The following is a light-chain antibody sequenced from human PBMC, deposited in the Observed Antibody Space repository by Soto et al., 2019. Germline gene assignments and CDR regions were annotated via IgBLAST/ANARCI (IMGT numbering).Light chain of an antibody. Sequence: QSALTQPASVSGSPGQSITISCTGTSSDVGSYNLVSWYQQHPGKAPKLMIYEGTKRPSGVSNRFSGSKSDNTASLTSSVPPAEAVADYYSSSFAGTTTPVVFAGGTTPTVI. CDR3: SSFAGTTTPVV. CDR1: SSDVGSYNL. V-gene: IGLV2-23*01. J-gene: IGLJ2*01. CDR2: EGT.